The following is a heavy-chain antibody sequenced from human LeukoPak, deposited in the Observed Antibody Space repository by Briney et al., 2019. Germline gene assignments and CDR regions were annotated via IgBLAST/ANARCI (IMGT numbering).Heavy chain of an antibody. Sequence: GGSLRLSCAASGFNFANHAMSWVRQTPGKGLEWVSAISGGGDITYYADSVTGRFTISRDNSKDTLFLQMHSLRPGNTAVYYCAKGLDIVVPYYAMDVWGQGTTVTVSS. J-gene: IGHJ6*02. CDR2: ISGGGDIT. D-gene: IGHD2-2*01. CDR3: AKGLDIVVPYYAMDV. CDR1: GFNFANHA. V-gene: IGHV3-23*01.